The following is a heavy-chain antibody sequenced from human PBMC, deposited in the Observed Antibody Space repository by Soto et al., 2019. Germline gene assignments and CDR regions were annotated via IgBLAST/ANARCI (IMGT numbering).Heavy chain of an antibody. J-gene: IGHJ4*02. CDR3: ARDKITGLFDY. CDR1: GGSISSGGYY. D-gene: IGHD2-8*02. V-gene: IGHV4-31*03. Sequence: SETLSLTCTVSGGSISSGGYYWSWIRQHPGKCLEWIGYIYYSGSTYYNPSLKSRVTISVDTSKNQFSLKLTSVTAADTAVYYCARDKITGLFDYWGQGTLVTVS. CDR2: IYYSGST.